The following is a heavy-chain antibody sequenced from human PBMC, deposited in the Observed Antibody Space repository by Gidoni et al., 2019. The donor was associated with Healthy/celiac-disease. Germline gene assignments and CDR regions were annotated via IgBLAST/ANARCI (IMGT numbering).Heavy chain of an antibody. CDR2: IRSKANSYAT. CDR1: GFTFSGSA. V-gene: IGHV3-73*02. D-gene: IGHD3-10*01. J-gene: IGHJ6*02. Sequence: EVQLVESGGGLVQPGGSLKLSCAASGFTFSGSAMHWVRQASGQGLEWVGRIRSKANSYATAYAASLKGRFTISIDDSKNTAYLQMNSLKTEDTAVYYCTSGFGELYYYYYGMDVWGQGTTVTVSS. CDR3: TSGFGELYYYYYGMDV.